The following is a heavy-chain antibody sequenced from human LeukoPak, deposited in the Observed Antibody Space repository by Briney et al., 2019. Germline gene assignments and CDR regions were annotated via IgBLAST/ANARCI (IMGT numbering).Heavy chain of an antibody. J-gene: IGHJ4*02. CDR2: IYYSGST. CDR3: ARGSGSLDY. CDR1: GASFSSYY. D-gene: IGHD3-22*01. V-gene: IGHV4-59*01. Sequence: PSETLSLTCAVYGASFSSYYWSWLRQPPGKGLEWIGYIYYSGSTNYNPSLKSRVTISVDTSKNQFSLKLSSVTAADTAVYYCARGSGSLDYWGQGTLVTVSS.